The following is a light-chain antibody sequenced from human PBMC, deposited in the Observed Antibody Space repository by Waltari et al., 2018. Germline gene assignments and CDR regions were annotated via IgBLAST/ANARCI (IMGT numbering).Light chain of an antibody. V-gene: IGLV1-44*01. J-gene: IGLJ1*01. CDR2: SSD. CDR3: VAWDDSLTGYV. Sequence: QSVLTPPPSTSGTPGPRVIISCSGTSSNLGGNVVTWYQQIPRTAPNLLIYSSDQRPSGVPDRFSGSKSGTSASLAISGLQSEDEADYYCVAWDDSLTGYVFGTGTKVTVL. CDR1: SSNLGGNV.